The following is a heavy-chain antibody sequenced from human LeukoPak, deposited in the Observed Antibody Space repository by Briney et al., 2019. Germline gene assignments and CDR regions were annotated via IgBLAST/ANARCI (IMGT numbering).Heavy chain of an antibody. Sequence: ASVKVSCKASGGTFSSYAISWVRQAPGQGLEWMGGIIPIFGTANYAQKFQGRVTMTEDTSTDTAYMELSSLRSEDTAVYCCAARIWDGMDVWGQGTTVTVSS. V-gene: IGHV1-69*06. CDR3: AARIWDGMDV. CDR2: IIPIFGTA. J-gene: IGHJ6*02. D-gene: IGHD2-15*01. CDR1: GGTFSSYA.